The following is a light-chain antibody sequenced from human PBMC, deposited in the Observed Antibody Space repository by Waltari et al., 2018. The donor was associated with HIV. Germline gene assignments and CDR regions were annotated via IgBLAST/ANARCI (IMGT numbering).Light chain of an antibody. J-gene: IGLJ2*01. V-gene: IGLV1-40*01. Sequence: QSVLTQPPSVSGAPGQRVTISCTGSSPNLRAAYDVHGYQQIPGTAPKLLISGNKNRPSGVPDRFSASKSGTSASLAITGLQPEDEADYFCQSYDSTLNAAVVFGGGTKLTVL. CDR3: QSYDSTLNAAVV. CDR2: GNK. CDR1: SPNLRAAYD.